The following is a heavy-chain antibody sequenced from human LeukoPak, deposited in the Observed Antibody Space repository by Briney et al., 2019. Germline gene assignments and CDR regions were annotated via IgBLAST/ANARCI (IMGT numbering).Heavy chain of an antibody. D-gene: IGHD2-2*01. CDR2: IKGSGGST. CDR1: GFTFSSYA. J-gene: IGHJ4*02. Sequence: PWGFLRLSCAASGFTFSSYAMSWVRPAPGKGLEWVSAIKGSGGSTYYADSVKGRFTISRDNSKNTLYLQMNSLRAEDTAVYYCASTLLYCSSTSCDDYWGQGTLVTASS. V-gene: IGHV3-23*01. CDR3: ASTLLYCSSTSCDDY.